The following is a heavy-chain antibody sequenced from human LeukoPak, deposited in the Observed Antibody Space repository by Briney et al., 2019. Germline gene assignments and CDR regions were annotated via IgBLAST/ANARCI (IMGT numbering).Heavy chain of an antibody. Sequence: SVKVSCKASGGTFSSYAISWVRQAPGQGLEWMGGIIPIFGTANYAQKFQGRVTITADKSTSTAYMEPSSLRSEDTAVYYCARVDSSGWYYWYFDLWGRGTLVTVSS. CDR2: IIPIFGTA. J-gene: IGHJ2*01. CDR3: ARVDSSGWYYWYFDL. CDR1: GGTFSSYA. D-gene: IGHD6-19*01. V-gene: IGHV1-69*06.